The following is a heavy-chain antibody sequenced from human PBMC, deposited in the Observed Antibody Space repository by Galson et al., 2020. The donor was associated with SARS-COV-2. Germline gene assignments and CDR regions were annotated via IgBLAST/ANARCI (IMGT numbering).Heavy chain of an antibody. V-gene: IGHV2-5*02. CDR2: IYWDDDK. CDR3: AHILSPATAIPLGWDY. D-gene: IGHD2-2*02. J-gene: IGHJ4*02. Sequence: SGPTLVKPTQTLTLTCTFSGFSLSTSGVGVGWIRQPPGKALEWLALIYWDDDKRYSPSLKSRLTITKDTSKNQVVLTMTNMDPVDTATYYCAHILSPATAIPLGWDYWGQGTLVTVSS. CDR1: GFSLSTSGVG.